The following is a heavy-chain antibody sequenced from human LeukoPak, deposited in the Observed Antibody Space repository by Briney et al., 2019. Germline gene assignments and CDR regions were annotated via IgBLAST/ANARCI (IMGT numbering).Heavy chain of an antibody. J-gene: IGHJ4*02. CDR2: IWYDGSNK. D-gene: IGHD6-19*01. CDR1: GFTFSSYG. Sequence: GRSLRLSCAASGFTFSSYGMHWVRQAPGKGLEWVAVIWYDGSNKYYADSVKGRFTISRDNSKNTLYLQMNSLRAEDTAVYYCARESGKWLALYYFDYWGQGTLVTVSS. V-gene: IGHV3-33*01. CDR3: ARESGKWLALYYFDY.